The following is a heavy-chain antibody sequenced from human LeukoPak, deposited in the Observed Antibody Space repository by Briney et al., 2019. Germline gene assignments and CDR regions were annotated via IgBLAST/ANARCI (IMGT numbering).Heavy chain of an antibody. V-gene: IGHV1-2*04. Sequence: ASVTVSFTASGYTFTGYYMHWVRQAPGQGLEWMGWINPNSGGTNYAQKFQGWVTMTRDTSISTAYMELSRLRSDDTAVYYCARTGDLGLAFDYWGQGTLVTVSS. J-gene: IGHJ4*02. CDR3: ARTGDLGLAFDY. D-gene: IGHD7-27*01. CDR2: INPNSGGT. CDR1: GYTFTGYY.